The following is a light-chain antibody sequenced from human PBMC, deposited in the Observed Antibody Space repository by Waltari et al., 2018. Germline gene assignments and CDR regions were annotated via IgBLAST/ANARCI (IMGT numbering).Light chain of an antibody. CDR1: QSILYRSENKNY. CDR3: QQYYNLPLT. Sequence: DIVMTQSPDPLAVSLGERATINGKSSQSILYRSENKNYLAWYQPKPGQPPKLLIYWASTRESGVPDRFTGSGSGTDFTLTISSLQAEDVAAYYCQQYYNLPLTFGPGTKVDIK. V-gene: IGKV4-1*01. CDR2: WAS. J-gene: IGKJ3*01.